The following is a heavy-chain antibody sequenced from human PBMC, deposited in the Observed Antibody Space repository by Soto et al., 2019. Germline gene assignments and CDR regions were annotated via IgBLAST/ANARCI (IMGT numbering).Heavy chain of an antibody. J-gene: IGHJ5*02. V-gene: IGHV3-23*01. Sequence: GGSLRLSCVASGFTFSSYAMTWVRQAPGKGLEWVSAISAGGAAIYYADSVKGRFTISRDNAKHTLYLQMNSLRAEDTAVYYCAKSSDYRPRWFDPWGQGTLVTVSS. D-gene: IGHD3-22*01. CDR3: AKSSDYRPRWFDP. CDR1: GFTFSSYA. CDR2: ISAGGAAI.